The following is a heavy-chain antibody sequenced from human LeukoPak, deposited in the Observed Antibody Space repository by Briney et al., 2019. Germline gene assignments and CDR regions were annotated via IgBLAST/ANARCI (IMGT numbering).Heavy chain of an antibody. D-gene: IGHD6-19*01. Sequence: GGSLRLSCAASGFTFSSYAMTWVRQAPGKGLEWVSAISTRSGGTYYADSVKGRFTISRDNAKNSLYLQMNSLRDEDTAVYYCARGEQWLVFWGQGTLVTVSS. CDR3: ARGEQWLVF. CDR2: ISTRSGGT. CDR1: GFTFSSYA. J-gene: IGHJ4*02. V-gene: IGHV3-23*01.